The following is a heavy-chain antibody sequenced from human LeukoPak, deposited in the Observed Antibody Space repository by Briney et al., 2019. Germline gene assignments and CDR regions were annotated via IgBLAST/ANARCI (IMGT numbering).Heavy chain of an antibody. CDR3: ARVVRGVSVWYFDY. CDR2: IYYSGST. CDR1: GGSISSYY. D-gene: IGHD3-10*01. J-gene: IGHJ4*02. Sequence: SETLSLTCTVSGGSISSYYWSWIRQPPGKGLEWTGYIYYSGSTNYNPSLKSRVTISVDTSKNQFSLKLSSVTAADTAVYYCARVVRGVSVWYFDYWGQGTLVTVSS. V-gene: IGHV4-59*08.